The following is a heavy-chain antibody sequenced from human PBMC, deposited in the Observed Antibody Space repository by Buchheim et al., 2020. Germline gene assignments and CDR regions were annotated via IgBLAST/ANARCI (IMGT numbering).Heavy chain of an antibody. V-gene: IGHV3-74*01. Sequence: EVQLVESGGGLVQPGGSLRLSCVASGFTFSSSWMHWVRQAPGKGLVWVSHINSDGSDTTYADSVKGRFTISRDNAKNTLYLQMNSLGAEDTAVYFCARDRSYALDVWGQGTT. CDR3: ARDRSYALDV. CDR1: GFTFSSSW. CDR2: INSDGSDT. J-gene: IGHJ6*02.